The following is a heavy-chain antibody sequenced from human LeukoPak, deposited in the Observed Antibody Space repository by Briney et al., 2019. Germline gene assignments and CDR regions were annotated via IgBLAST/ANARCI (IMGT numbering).Heavy chain of an antibody. V-gene: IGHV7-4-1*02. CDR3: ARADSTWILLGPLDAFDI. CDR1: GYTFTSYA. Sequence: ASVKVSCKASGYTFTSYAMNWVRQAPGQGLEWVGWINTNAGNPTYAQGFTGRFVFSLDTSVSTAYLQISSLKAEDTAVYYCARADSTWILLGPLDAFDIWGQGTMVTVSS. D-gene: IGHD5-18*01. CDR2: INTNAGNP. J-gene: IGHJ3*02.